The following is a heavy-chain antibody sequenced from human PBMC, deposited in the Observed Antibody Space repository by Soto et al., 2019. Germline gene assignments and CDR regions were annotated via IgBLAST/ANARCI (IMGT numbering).Heavy chain of an antibody. V-gene: IGHV3-74*01. CDR3: AANYPHDVPVAGDF. CDR1: GFSFNTHW. D-gene: IGHD6-25*01. CDR2: INGDGSSI. Sequence: EVRLVESGGGLVQPGGSLRLSCAVSGFSFNTHWMHWVRQTPEKGLVWVARINGDGSSIRYADSVKGRLTIFRDNARNTLYLQMKNGQIEGSGLVFFAANYPHDVPVAGDFWGQGTLVTVSS. J-gene: IGHJ4*02.